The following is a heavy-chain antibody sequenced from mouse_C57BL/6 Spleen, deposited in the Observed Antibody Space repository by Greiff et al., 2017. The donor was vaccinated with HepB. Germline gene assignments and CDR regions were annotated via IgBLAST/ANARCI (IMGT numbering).Heavy chain of an antibody. D-gene: IGHD1-1*01. CDR2: IYPEDGDT. Sequence: EVKLQQSGAELVRPGASVKLSCTASCFNIKDYYMRWGKQRPEQGLEWIGRIYPEDGDTEYAPKFQGKATMTADTSSNTAYLQLSSLTSEDTAVYYCTTDYYGSSGGYWGQGTTLTVAS. CDR1: CFNIKDYY. CDR3: TTDYYGSSGGY. V-gene: IGHV14-1*01. J-gene: IGHJ2*01.